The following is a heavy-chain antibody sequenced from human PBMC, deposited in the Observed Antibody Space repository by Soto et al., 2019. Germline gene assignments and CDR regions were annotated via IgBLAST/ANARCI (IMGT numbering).Heavy chain of an antibody. D-gene: IGHD3-22*01. CDR3: AARFSPYYDSSGYYPFDY. CDR1: GYTLTELS. V-gene: IGHV1-24*01. Sequence: GASVKVSCKVSGYTLTELSMHWVRQAPGKGLEWMGGFDPEDGEAIYAPKFQGRVTITADTSTSTAYMELSSLRSEDTAVYYCAARFSPYYDSSGYYPFDYWGQGTLVTVSS. CDR2: FDPEDGEA. J-gene: IGHJ4*02.